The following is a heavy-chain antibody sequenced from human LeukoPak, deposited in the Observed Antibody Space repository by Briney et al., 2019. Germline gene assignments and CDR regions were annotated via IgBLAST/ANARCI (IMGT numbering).Heavy chain of an antibody. CDR3: AREGPYCTNGICFRKNWFDP. D-gene: IGHD2-8*01. V-gene: IGHV3-30*02. Sequence: PGGSLRLSCAASGFTFSNYGMHWVRQAPGRGLEWVAFIRNDGSDKYYADSVKGRLTISRDNSKNTLYLQMNSLRAEDTAVYYCAREGPYCTNGICFRKNWFDPWGQGTLVTVSS. J-gene: IGHJ5*02. CDR2: IRNDGSDK. CDR1: GFTFSNYG.